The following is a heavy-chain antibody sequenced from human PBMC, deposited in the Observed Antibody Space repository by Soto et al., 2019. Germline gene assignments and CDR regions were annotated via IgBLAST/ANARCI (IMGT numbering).Heavy chain of an antibody. CDR2: VKSKTDGGTI. CDR1: GFTFTNAW. CDR3: IGTYSCSSMRFDY. J-gene: IGHJ4*02. V-gene: IGHV3-15*01. Sequence: EVQLVESGGGLVKPGGSLRLSCAASGFTFTNAWMTWVRQAPGKGLEWVGRVKSKTDGGTIDYAAPVKDRFTISRDDSKNTLYLQMNSQKTEDTAVYYGIGTYSCSSMRFDYWGQGTLVTVSS. D-gene: IGHD6-6*01.